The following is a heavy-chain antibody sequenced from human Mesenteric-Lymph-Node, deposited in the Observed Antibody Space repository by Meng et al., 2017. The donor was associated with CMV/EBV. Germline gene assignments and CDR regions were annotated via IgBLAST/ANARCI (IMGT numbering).Heavy chain of an antibody. Sequence: SETLSLTCTVSGGSVSSGSYYWSWIRQPPGKGLEWIGYIYYSGSTNYNPSLKSRVTISVDTSKNQFSLKLSSVTAADTAVYYCARDGGKYCSGGSCYYGMDVWGQGTTVTVSS. CDR2: IYYSGST. CDR3: ARDGGKYCSGGSCYYGMDV. V-gene: IGHV4-61*01. D-gene: IGHD2-15*01. J-gene: IGHJ6*02. CDR1: GGSVSSGSYY.